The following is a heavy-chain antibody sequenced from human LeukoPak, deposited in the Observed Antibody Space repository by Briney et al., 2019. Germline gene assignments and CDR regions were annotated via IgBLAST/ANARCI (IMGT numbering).Heavy chain of an antibody. V-gene: IGHV3-53*04. CDR1: GFSVSNTY. Sequence: GGSLRLSCAASGFSVSNTYMSWVRQAPGKGLEWVSVIYSGDSGVSTYYADSVKGRFTISRHNSKNTLYLQMSSLRAEDTAVYFCARSAARLRYYYAMDVWGQGTTVTVCS. CDR2: IYSGDSGVST. CDR3: ARSAARLRYYYAMDV. J-gene: IGHJ6*02. D-gene: IGHD6-6*01.